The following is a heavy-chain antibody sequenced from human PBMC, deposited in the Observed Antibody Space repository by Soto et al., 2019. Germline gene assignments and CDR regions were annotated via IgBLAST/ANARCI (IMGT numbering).Heavy chain of an antibody. J-gene: IGHJ4*02. Sequence: ASVKVSCKASGHTFTSYYMHWVRQAPGQGLEWMGIINPSGGSTSYAQKFQGRVTMTRDTSTSTVYMELSSLRSEDTAVYYCARGLYYYDSGGYDYYFDYWGQGTLVTVSS. CDR1: GHTFTSYY. V-gene: IGHV1-46*01. D-gene: IGHD3-22*01. CDR2: INPSGGST. CDR3: ARGLYYYDSGGYDYYFDY.